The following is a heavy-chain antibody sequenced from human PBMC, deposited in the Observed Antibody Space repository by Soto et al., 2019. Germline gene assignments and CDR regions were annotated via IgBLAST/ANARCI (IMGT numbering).Heavy chain of an antibody. V-gene: IGHV1-46*01. CDR2: INPSGGST. J-gene: IGHJ5*02. CDR3: ARDVYWFDP. CDR1: GYTFTSYY. Sequence: ASVKVSCKASGYTFTSYYMHWVRQAPGQGLEWMGIINPSGGSTSYAQKFQGRVTITRDTSASSAYMELSSLRSEDTAVYYCARDVYWFDPWGQGTLVTVPQ.